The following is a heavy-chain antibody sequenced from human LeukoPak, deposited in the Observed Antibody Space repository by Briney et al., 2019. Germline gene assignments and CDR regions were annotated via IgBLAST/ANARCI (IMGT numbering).Heavy chain of an antibody. CDR1: GFTFSSYA. CDR2: IDSDTYGNTI. Sequence: GGSLRLSCAASGFTFSSYAMNWVRQAPGKGLEWISYIDSDTYGNTIYYPHTVKGRFTISRDNAKNSLYLQMNSLRAEDTALYYCAKVRGYSYGPFDYWGQGTLVTVSP. CDR3: AKVRGYSYGPFDY. D-gene: IGHD5-18*01. V-gene: IGHV3-48*04. J-gene: IGHJ4*02.